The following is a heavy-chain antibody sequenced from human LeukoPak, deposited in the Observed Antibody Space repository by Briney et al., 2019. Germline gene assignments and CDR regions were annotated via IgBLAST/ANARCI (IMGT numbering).Heavy chain of an antibody. J-gene: IGHJ3*02. V-gene: IGHV4-34*01. Sequence: SETLSLTCAVYGGSFSGYYWSWIRQPPGKGLEWVGEINHSGSTNYNPSLKSRVSILVDLSKNQFSLILRSVTAAGTAVFYFARPTAVTGPDYAFDIWAQGTMVTVSS. D-gene: IGHD6-19*01. CDR1: GGSFSGYY. CDR3: ARPTAVTGPDYAFDI. CDR2: INHSGST.